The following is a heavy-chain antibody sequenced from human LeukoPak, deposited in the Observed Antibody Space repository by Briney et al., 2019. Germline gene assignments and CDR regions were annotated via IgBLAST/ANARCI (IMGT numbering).Heavy chain of an antibody. CDR1: GYTFTGYY. D-gene: IGHD1-26*01. J-gene: IGHJ4*02. V-gene: IGHV1-2*02. CDR2: INPNSGGT. Sequence: ASVKVSCKASGYTFTGYYMHWVRQAPGQGLEWMGWINPNSGGTNYARKFQGRVTMTRDTSISTAYMELSRLRSDDTAVYYCARPLIVGATPRFDYWGQGTLVTVSS. CDR3: ARPLIVGATPRFDY.